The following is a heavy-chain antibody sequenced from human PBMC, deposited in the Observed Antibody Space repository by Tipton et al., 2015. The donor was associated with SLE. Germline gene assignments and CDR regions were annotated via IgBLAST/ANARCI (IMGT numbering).Heavy chain of an antibody. CDR2: IYSGGST. CDR3: ARDAGGSLGMESYYYYMDV. J-gene: IGHJ6*03. D-gene: IGHD7-27*01. V-gene: IGHV4-39*07. CDR1: GGSIYTSAYY. Sequence: TLSLTCTVSGGSIYTSAYYWGWIRQPPGKGLEWIGSIYSGGSTYYNPSLKSRVTVSVDTSKNQFSLNLSSVTAADTAVYYCARDAGGSLGMESYYYYMDVWGKGTTVTVSS.